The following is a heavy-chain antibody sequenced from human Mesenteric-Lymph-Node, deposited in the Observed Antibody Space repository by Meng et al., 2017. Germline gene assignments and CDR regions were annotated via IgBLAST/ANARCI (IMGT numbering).Heavy chain of an antibody. J-gene: IGHJ4*02. V-gene: IGHV1-2*06. Sequence: QVQQVRSGGEVKKPGGSVKVSCKASGYTFTGYYLHWVGPAPGQGLECMGRINPNSGGTNYAQKFQGRVTMTRDTSISTAYMELSRLRSDDTAVYYCASYGYSSGWIYWGQGTLVTVSS. CDR1: GYTFTGYY. D-gene: IGHD6-19*01. CDR2: INPNSGGT. CDR3: ASYGYSSGWIY.